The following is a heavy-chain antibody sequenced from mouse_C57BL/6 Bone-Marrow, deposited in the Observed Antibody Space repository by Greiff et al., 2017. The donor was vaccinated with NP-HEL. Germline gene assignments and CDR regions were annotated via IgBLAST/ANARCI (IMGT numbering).Heavy chain of an antibody. D-gene: IGHD2-2*01. CDR3: ARDYGYDAWFAY. CDR2: INPSSGYT. J-gene: IGHJ3*01. CDR1: GYTFTSYT. V-gene: IGHV1-4*01. Sequence: VQLQQSGAELARPGASVKMSCKASGYTFTSYTMHWVKQRPGQGLEWIGYINPSSGYTKYNQKFKDKATLTADKSSSTAYMQLSSLTSEDSAVYYGARDYGYDAWFAYWGQGTLVTVSA.